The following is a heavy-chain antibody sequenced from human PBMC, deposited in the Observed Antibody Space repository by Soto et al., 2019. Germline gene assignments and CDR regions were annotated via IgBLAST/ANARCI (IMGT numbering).Heavy chain of an antibody. Sequence: ASVKVSCKASGYTFTSYGISWVRQAPGQGLEWMGWISAYNGNTNYAQKLQGRVTMTTDTSTSTAYMELRSLRSDDTAVYYCARISDYYDYIFGSYRYTGRFDYWGRG. D-gene: IGHD3-16*02. CDR2: ISAYNGNT. CDR1: GYTFTSYG. J-gene: IGHJ4*02. CDR3: ARISDYYDYIFGSYRYTGRFDY. V-gene: IGHV1-18*01.